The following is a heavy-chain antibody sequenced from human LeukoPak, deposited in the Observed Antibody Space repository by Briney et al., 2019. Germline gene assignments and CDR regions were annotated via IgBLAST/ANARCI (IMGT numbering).Heavy chain of an antibody. CDR1: GYTFTIYG. D-gene: IGHD2/OR15-2a*01. J-gene: IGHJ6*03. V-gene: IGHV1-18*01. CDR3: AFSRYYLQGSYYYMDV. Sequence: GASVKVSCKASGYTFTIYGISWVRQAPGQGLEWMGWISAYNGNTNYAQKLQGRITMTTDTSTSTAYMELRGLRSDDTAVYYCAFSRYYLQGSYYYMDVWGKGTTVTVSS. CDR2: ISAYNGNT.